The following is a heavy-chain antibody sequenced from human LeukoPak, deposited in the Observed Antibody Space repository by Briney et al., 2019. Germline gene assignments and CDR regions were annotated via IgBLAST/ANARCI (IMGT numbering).Heavy chain of an antibody. J-gene: IGHJ4*02. V-gene: IGHV3-11*01. D-gene: IGHD3-10*01. CDR1: GLTFSDYY. CDR2: ISSGGSTI. Sequence: GGSLRLSCAASGLTFSDYYMSWIRQAPGKGLEWVSYISSGGSTIYYADSVTGRFTMSRDNAKNSLYLQMNSLRAEDTAVYYCKSAPGFLGPYGSGSYRLNFDYWGQGTLVTVSS. CDR3: KSAPGFLGPYGSGSYRLNFDY.